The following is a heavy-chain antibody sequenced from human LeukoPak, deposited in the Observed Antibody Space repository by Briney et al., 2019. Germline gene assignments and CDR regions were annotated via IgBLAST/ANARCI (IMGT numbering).Heavy chain of an antibody. D-gene: IGHD1-1*01. CDR1: GGSFSGYY. CDR2: INQSGST. CDR3: ARQQLVGAFDI. Sequence: SENLSLTCAVYGGSFSGYYWSWIRQPPGKGLEWIGEINQSGSTNNNPSLKSRVTISVGTSKNQFSLQLSSVTAADTAVYYCARQQLVGAFDIWGQGTVVTVSS. V-gene: IGHV4-34*01. J-gene: IGHJ3*02.